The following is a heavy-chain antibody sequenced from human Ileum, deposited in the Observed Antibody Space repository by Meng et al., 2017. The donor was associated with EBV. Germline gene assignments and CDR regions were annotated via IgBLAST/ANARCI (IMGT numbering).Heavy chain of an antibody. V-gene: IGHV4-39*07. D-gene: IGHD6-13*01. CDR3: ARDYSSSWYSGGFFKY. J-gene: IGHJ1*01. CDR1: VASTSSPPYY. Sequence: HEYAPVPWTPLKTPPLLGTVLVASTSSPPYYWGWVRRPPGTGLEWIGNIFTSGSTSYSPSLKSRVTISVDTSKNQFSLKLSSVTAADTAVYYCARDYSSSWYSGGFFKYWGQGILVTVSS. CDR2: IFTSGST.